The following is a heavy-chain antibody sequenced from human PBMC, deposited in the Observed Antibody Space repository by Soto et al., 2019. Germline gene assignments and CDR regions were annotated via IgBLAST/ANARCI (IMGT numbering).Heavy chain of an antibody. CDR1: GGSFSGHY. J-gene: IGHJ4*02. Sequence: SETLSLTCVVSGGSFSGHYWSWIRQPPGKGLEWIGEINHSGRTNYNPSLKGRITMSVDTSKNQFSLKLRSMTAADTAVYYCARKTYYFETSGYSPFDYWGQGTPVTVYS. CDR2: INHSGRT. D-gene: IGHD3-22*01. CDR3: ARKTYYFETSGYSPFDY. V-gene: IGHV4-34*01.